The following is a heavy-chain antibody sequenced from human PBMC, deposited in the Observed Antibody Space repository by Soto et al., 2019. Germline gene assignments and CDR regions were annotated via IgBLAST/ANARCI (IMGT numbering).Heavy chain of an antibody. V-gene: IGHV3-74*01. J-gene: IGHJ4*02. D-gene: IGHD3-16*01. Sequence: EVQLVESGGGLVQPGGSLRLSCEVSGFTFSSYWMHWVRQVPGKGLVWVSRTNEDGTTTNYADSVRGRFTISRDNAKKTLYREMNSRRVDDTVVYYCTRDIGGRGGYWGQGTLVTVSS. CDR1: GFTFSSYW. CDR2: TNEDGTTT. CDR3: TRDIGGRGGY.